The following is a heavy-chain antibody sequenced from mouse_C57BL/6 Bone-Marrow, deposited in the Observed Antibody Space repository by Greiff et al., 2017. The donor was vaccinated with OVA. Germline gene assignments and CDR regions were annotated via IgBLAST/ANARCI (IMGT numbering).Heavy chain of an antibody. D-gene: IGHD3-2*02. CDR1: GYTFTSYG. CDR3: ARKGQAIDY. J-gene: IGHJ2*01. CDR2: IYPRSGNT. V-gene: IGHV1-81*01. Sequence: QVHVKQSGAELARPGASVKLSCKASGYTFTSYGISWVKQRTGQGLEWIGEIYPRSGNTYYNEKFKGKATLTADKSSSTAYMELRSLTSEDSAVYFCARKGQAIDYWGQGTTLTVSS.